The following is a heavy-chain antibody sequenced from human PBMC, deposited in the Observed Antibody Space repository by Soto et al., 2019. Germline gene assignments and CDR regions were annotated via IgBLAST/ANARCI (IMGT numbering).Heavy chain of an antibody. D-gene: IGHD1-1*01. CDR1: GFTFSDNY. V-gene: IGHV3-11*04. Sequence: QVQLVESGGGLVKPGGSLRLSCAASGFTFSDNYMTWIRQAPGRGLEWVAYISDSGNIIYYADSVQGRFTVSRDNAKNSLYLQMNSLSAEDTAVYYCARDDAFANENAFDLWGQGTKVTVSS. CDR2: ISDSGNII. J-gene: IGHJ3*01. CDR3: ARDDAFANENAFDL.